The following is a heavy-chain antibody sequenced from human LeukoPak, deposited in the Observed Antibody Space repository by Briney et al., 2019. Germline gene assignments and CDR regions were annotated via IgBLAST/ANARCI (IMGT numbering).Heavy chain of an antibody. D-gene: IGHD2-2*01. CDR3: ARVQYCSSTSCYARGLYSGSGAFNI. CDR1: GGSISSSSNY. Sequence: PSETLSLTCSVSGGSISSSSNYWGWIRQPPGKGLEWIGSIYNGGSTYYNPSLKSRVTISVDTSNNQFSLRLSSVTAADTAVYYCARVQYCSSTSCYARGLYSGSGAFNIWGQGTMVTVSS. J-gene: IGHJ3*02. V-gene: IGHV4-39*07. CDR2: IYNGGST.